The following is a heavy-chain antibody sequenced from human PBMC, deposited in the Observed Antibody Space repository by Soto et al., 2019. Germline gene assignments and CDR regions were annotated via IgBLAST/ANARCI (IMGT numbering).Heavy chain of an antibody. Sequence: QVQLQESGPGLEKASETLSLTCTVSGGSMSGYYWSWIRQPPGKGLEWIGFIYDSGTTKYNPSLKSRGTISIDTSKNPFSLKLTSVTAADTAVYYCARVSHIVVVPAVRGAFDIWGQGTMITVPS. D-gene: IGHD2-21*02. V-gene: IGHV4-59*01. CDR1: GGSMSGYY. CDR3: ARVSHIVVVPAVRGAFDI. CDR2: IYDSGTT. J-gene: IGHJ3*02.